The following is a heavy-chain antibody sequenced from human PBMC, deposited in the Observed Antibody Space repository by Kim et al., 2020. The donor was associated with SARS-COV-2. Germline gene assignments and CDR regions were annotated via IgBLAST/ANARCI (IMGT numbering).Heavy chain of an antibody. V-gene: IGHV3-23*01. D-gene: IGHD2-15*01. CDR3: AKRAYCKGGSCYSHFDC. J-gene: IGHJ4*02. Sequence: RFTLSRDQSKNTLYLQMNSLRAEDTAGYYCAKRAYCKGGSCYSHFDCWGQGTLVTVSS.